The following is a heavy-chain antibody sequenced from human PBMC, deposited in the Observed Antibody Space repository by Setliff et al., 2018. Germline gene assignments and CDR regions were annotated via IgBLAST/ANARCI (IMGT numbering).Heavy chain of an antibody. V-gene: IGHV4-38-2*02. Sequence: SETLSLTCGVSGYSISSGYYWGWIRQPPGKGLEWIGSIYRTGTTHYNPFLKSRVTMSVETSKNQFSLKLSSVTASDTAVYYCAREEGDPNYNFWSGYYLYYYYGMDVWGQGTTVTV. CDR2: IYRTGTT. J-gene: IGHJ6*02. D-gene: IGHD3-3*01. CDR3: AREEGDPNYNFWSGYYLYYYYGMDV. CDR1: GYSISSGYY.